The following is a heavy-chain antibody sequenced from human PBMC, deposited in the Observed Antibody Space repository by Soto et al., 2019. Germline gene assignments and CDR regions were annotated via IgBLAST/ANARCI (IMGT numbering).Heavy chain of an antibody. CDR2: IYNTGRT. V-gene: IGHV3-53*01. Sequence: EVQLVASGGKVIQPGGSLRLSCAVSGFSVSDNYMAWVRQPPGKGLEWVSMIYNTGRTKYADSLQGRFAISRDNSRNTVYLQMDSLRVDDTAIYYCARAPSYRGSPMGALDIWGLGTLVTVSP. CDR1: GFSVSDNY. J-gene: IGHJ3*02. CDR3: ARAPSYRGSPMGALDI. D-gene: IGHD5-12*01.